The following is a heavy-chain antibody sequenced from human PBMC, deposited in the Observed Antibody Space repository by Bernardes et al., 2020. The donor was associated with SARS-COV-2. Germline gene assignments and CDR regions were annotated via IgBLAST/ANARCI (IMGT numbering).Heavy chain of an antibody. CDR1: GFTFSSYA. CDR2: ISGSGDSTLRT. Sequence: GGSLRLSCAASGFTFSSYAMSWVRQAPGKGLEWVSAISGSGDSTLRTFYADSVKGRFTISRDNSMNTLYLQMNSLRDEDTAVYYCVKGGLRFGELWSSDLGQGTLVTGSS. J-gene: IGHJ4*02. V-gene: IGHV3-23*01. D-gene: IGHD3-16*01. CDR3: VKGGLRFGELWSSD.